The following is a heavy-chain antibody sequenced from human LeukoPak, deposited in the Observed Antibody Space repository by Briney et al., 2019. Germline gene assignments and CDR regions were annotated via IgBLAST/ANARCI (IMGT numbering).Heavy chain of an antibody. V-gene: IGHV4-30-4*01. Sequence: PSETLSLTCTVSGGSISSGDYYWSWIRQPPGKGLEWIGYIYYSGSTYYNPSLKSRVTISVDKSKNQFSLKLSSVTAADTAVYYCARDRRGYYYYGMDVWGQGTTVTVSS. CDR2: IYYSGST. CDR1: GGSISSGDYY. J-gene: IGHJ6*02. CDR3: ARDRRGYYYYGMDV. D-gene: IGHD3-10*01.